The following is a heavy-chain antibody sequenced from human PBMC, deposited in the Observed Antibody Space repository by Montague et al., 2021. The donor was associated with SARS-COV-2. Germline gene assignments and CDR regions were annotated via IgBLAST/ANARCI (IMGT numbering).Heavy chain of an antibody. Sequence: SLRLSCAASGFTFSTSWMIWVRQAPGDGLGWVANMKPDGSEKYYADSVKGRFTISRDNAKNSLYLQMSSLRAEDTAVYYCARGHGITWGQGTLVTISS. D-gene: IGHD1-26*01. J-gene: IGHJ5*02. CDR1: GFTFSTSW. CDR2: MKPDGSEK. CDR3: ARGHGIT. V-gene: IGHV3-7*04.